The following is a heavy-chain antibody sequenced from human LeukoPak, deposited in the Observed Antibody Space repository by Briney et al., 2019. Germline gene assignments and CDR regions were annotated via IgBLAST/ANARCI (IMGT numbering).Heavy chain of an antibody. V-gene: IGHV3-21*01. Sequence: GGSLRLSCAASGLTLSYFDMNWVRQAPGKGLEWVSSISTSSRYIYYKDSVRGRFTISRDDAKNSLHLEMNSLRAEDTAVYYCARADCSSSTCYLRRSWFDPWGQGTLVTVSS. CDR2: ISTSSRYI. CDR3: ARADCSSSTCYLRRSWFDP. D-gene: IGHD2-2*01. J-gene: IGHJ5*02. CDR1: GLTLSYFD.